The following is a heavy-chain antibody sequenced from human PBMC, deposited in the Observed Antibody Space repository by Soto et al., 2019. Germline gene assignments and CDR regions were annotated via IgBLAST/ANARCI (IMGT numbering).Heavy chain of an antibody. CDR2: ISGSGGST. D-gene: IGHD6-13*01. Sequence: EVQLLESGGGLVQPGGPLRLSCAASGFTFSGYAMSWVRQVPGKGLEWVSAISGSGGSTYYADPVKGRFTISRDNSKNTLYLQMNSLRAEDTAVYYCAKDGVYGSTGAWFDPWGQGTLVTVSS. CDR3: AKDGVYGSTGAWFDP. CDR1: GFTFSGYA. J-gene: IGHJ5*02. V-gene: IGHV3-23*01.